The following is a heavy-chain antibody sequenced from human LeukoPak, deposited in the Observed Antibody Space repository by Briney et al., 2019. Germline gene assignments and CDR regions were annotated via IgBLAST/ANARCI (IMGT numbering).Heavy chain of an antibody. CDR3: ARDGYSGYDGANY. V-gene: IGHV3-33*01. Sequence: GGSLRLSCAASGFTFSSYGMHWVRQAPGKGLEWVAVIWYDGSNKYYADSVKGRFTISRDNSKNTLYLQMNSLRAEDTAVYYCARDGYSGYDGANYWGQGTLVAVSS. J-gene: IGHJ4*02. CDR2: IWYDGSNK. D-gene: IGHD5-12*01. CDR1: GFTFSSYG.